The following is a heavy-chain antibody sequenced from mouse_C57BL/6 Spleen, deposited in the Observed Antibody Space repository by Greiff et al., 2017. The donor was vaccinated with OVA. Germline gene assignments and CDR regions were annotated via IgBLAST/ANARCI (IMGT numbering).Heavy chain of an antibody. CDR2: INPSTGGT. D-gene: IGHD2-4*01. CDR3: ARRRYYDYGRYFDV. V-gene: IGHV1-42*01. CDR1: GYSFTGYY. Sequence: VQLQQSGPELVKPGASVKISCKASGYSFTGYYMNWVKQSPEKSLEWIGEINPSTGGTTYNQKFKAKATLTVDKSSSTAYMQLKSLTSEDSAVYYCARRRYYDYGRYFDVWGTGTTVTVSS. J-gene: IGHJ1*03.